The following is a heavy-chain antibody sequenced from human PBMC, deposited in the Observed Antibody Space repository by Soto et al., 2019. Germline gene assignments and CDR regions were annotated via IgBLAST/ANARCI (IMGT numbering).Heavy chain of an antibody. CDR2: MNPNSGNT. J-gene: IGHJ6*02. Sequence: QVQLVQSGAEVKKPGASVKVSCKASGYTFTSYDINWVRQATGQGLEWMGWMNPNSGNTGYAQKFQGRVTMTRTTSISTAYMELSSLSSEDTSVYYCTRPTGYSSGWYVGYYYYGMDVWGQGTTVTVSS. CDR3: TRPTGYSSGWYVGYYYYGMDV. D-gene: IGHD6-19*01. V-gene: IGHV1-8*01. CDR1: GYTFTSYD.